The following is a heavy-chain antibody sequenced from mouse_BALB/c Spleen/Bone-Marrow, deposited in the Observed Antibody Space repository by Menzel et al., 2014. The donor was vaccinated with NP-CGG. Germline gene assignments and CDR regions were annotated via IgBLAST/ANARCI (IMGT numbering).Heavy chain of an antibody. D-gene: IGHD1-1*01. V-gene: IGHV5-6-3*01. CDR2: INSNGGST. Sequence: EVKLVESGGGLVQPGGSLKLSCAASGFTFSSYGMSWVRQTPDKRLELVATINSNGGSTYYPDSVKGRFTISRDNAKNTLYLQMSSLKSEDTAMYYCARDYYGSSDYWGQGPTLTVSS. CDR1: GFTFSSYG. J-gene: IGHJ2*01. CDR3: ARDYYGSSDY.